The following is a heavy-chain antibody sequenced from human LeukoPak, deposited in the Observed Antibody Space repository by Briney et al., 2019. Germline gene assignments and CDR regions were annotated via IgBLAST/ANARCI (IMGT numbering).Heavy chain of an antibody. CDR2: INPSGGST. CDR1: GYTFTSYY. D-gene: IGHD3-3*01. J-gene: IGHJ6*02. CDR3: ARDQGLTIFGVVNYGMDV. Sequence: ASVKVPCKASGYTFTSYYMHWVRQAPGQGLEWMGIINPSGGSTSYAQKFQGRVTMTRDTSTSTVYMELSSLRSEDTAVYYCARDQGLTIFGVVNYGMDVWGQGTTVTVSS. V-gene: IGHV1-46*01.